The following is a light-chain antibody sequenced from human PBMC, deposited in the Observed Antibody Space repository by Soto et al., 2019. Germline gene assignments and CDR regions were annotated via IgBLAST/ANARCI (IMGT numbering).Light chain of an antibody. CDR2: DVT. J-gene: IGLJ3*02. CDR1: SSDVGDYEH. V-gene: IGLV2-18*01. CDR3: SLFTSSSTGV. Sequence: QPALTQPPSVSGSPGQSVTISCTVTSSDVGDYEHVSWYQQAPGTAPKLIIFDVTNRPSGVPDRFSGSKSGNTPSLTIFGLQAEDEADYYCSLFTSSSTGVFGGGTKLTVL.